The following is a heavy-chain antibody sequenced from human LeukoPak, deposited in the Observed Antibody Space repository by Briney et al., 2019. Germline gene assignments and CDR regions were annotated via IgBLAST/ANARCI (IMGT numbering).Heavy chain of an antibody. CDR2: ISAYNGNT. Sequence: ASVKVSCKASGYRFTSYGISWVRQAPGQGLEWMAWISAYNGNTNYAQKFQGRVIMTTDTSTSTAYMELRSLRSDDTAVYYCARDPDCSSTRCSESPFDYWGQGTLVPVSS. D-gene: IGHD2-2*01. CDR1: GYRFTSYG. J-gene: IGHJ4*02. V-gene: IGHV1-18*01. CDR3: ARDPDCSSTRCSESPFDY.